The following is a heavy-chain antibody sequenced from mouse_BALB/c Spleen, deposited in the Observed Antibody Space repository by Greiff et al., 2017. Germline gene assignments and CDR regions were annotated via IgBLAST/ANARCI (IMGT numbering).Heavy chain of an antibody. D-gene: IGHD2-1*01. J-gene: IGHJ4*01. CDR1: GFTFSSYA. V-gene: IGHV5-12-2*01. CDR3: ARLYYAYAMDY. Sequence: DVHLVESGGGLVKPGGSLKLSCAASGFTFSSYAMSWVRQSPEKRLEWVAYISNGGGSTYYPDTVKGRFTISRDNAKNTLYLQMSSLKSEDTAMYYCARLYYAYAMDYWGQGTSVTVSS. CDR2: ISNGGGST.